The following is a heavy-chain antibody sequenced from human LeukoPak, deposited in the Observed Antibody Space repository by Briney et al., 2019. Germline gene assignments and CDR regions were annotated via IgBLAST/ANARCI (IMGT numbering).Heavy chain of an antibody. J-gene: IGHJ4*02. CDR3: ARLWDSSFDY. CDR2: IYPADSDS. V-gene: IGHV5-51*01. Sequence: GESLKISCKGSGYSFTSYWISWVRQMPGKGLEWMGIIYPADSDSQYSPSFQGQVTMSADKSISTAYLQWSSLKASDTAMYYCARLWDSSFDYWGQGTLVTVSS. D-gene: IGHD6-19*01. CDR1: GYSFTSYW.